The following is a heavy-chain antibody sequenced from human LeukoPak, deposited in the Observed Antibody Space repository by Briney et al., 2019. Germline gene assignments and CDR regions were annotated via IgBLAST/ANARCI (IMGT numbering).Heavy chain of an antibody. Sequence: ASVKVSCKASGYTFTGYYMHWVRQAPAQGLEWMGWINPKSDGTNYAQEYQGRVTMTRDTSISTAYMELSRLVSDDTAVYYCARGTPVAGYCSSTSCQNDYWGQGTLVTVSS. CDR2: INPKSDGT. CDR1: GYTFTGYY. J-gene: IGHJ4*02. CDR3: ARGTPVAGYCSSTSCQNDY. V-gene: IGHV1-2*02. D-gene: IGHD2-2*01.